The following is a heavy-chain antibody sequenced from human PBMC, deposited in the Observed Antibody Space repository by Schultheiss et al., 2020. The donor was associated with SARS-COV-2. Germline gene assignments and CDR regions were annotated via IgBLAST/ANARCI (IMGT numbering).Heavy chain of an antibody. J-gene: IGHJ5*02. D-gene: IGHD1-14*01. V-gene: IGHV4-38-2*01. Sequence: SETLSLTCAVSGYSISSGYYWGWIRQPPGKGLEWIGSIYHSGSTYYNPSLKSRVTISVDTSKNQFSLKMSSVSAADTAVYYCARHHRDPRFDPWGQGNLVTGSS. CDR3: ARHHRDPRFDP. CDR1: GYSISSGYY. CDR2: IYHSGST.